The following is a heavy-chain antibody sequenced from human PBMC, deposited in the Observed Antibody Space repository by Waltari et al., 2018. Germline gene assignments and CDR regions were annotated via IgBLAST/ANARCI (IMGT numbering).Heavy chain of an antibody. CDR3: ARVKDGWAYGSGSYYGMDV. CDR1: GYTFTSYD. CDR2: RNPNGGNK. J-gene: IGHJ6*02. V-gene: IGHV1-8*03. Sequence: QVQLVQSGAEVKKPGASVKVSCKASGYTFTSYDINWVRQATGQGLEWMGWRNPNGGNKGYAQKFQGRVTITRNTSVSTAYMELSSLRSEDTAVYYCARVKDGWAYGSGSYYGMDVWGQGTTVTVSS. D-gene: IGHD3-10*01.